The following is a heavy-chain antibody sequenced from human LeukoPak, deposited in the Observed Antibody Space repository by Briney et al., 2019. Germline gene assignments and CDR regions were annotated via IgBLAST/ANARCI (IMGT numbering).Heavy chain of an antibody. CDR3: ARDRGAPRPNDY. V-gene: IGHV3-30*03. CDR1: GFTFSSRG. CDR2: ISYDENNK. J-gene: IGHJ4*02. Sequence: GGSLRLSCAASGFTFSSRGMHWVRQAPDKGLEWVAVISYDENNKYYADSVKGRFTISRDNSKNTLYLQMNSLRADDTAVYYCARDRGAPRPNDYWGQGTLVTVSS. D-gene: IGHD6-6*01.